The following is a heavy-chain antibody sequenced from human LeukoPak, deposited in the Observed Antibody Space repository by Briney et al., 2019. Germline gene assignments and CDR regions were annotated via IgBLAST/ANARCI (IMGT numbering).Heavy chain of an antibody. V-gene: IGHV4-39*07. J-gene: IGHJ4*02. CDR1: GGSISSSSYY. D-gene: IGHD4-17*01. CDR3: ARDRDRNYGDCYFDY. CDR2: IYYSGST. Sequence: PSETLSLTCTVSGGSISSSSYYWGWIRQPPGTGLEWIGSIYYSGSTYYNPSLKSRVTISVDTSKNQFSLKLSSVTAADTAVYYCARDRDRNYGDCYFDYWGQGTLVTVSS.